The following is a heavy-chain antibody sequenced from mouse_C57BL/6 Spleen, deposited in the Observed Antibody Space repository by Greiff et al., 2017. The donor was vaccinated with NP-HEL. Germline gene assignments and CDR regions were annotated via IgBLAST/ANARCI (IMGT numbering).Heavy chain of an antibody. CDR3: TTGLPHYFDY. D-gene: IGHD2-2*01. Sequence: DVQLQESGAELVRPGASVKLSCTASVFNIKDDYMHWVKQRPEQGLEWIGWIDPENGDTEYASKFQGKATITADTSSNTAYLQLSSLTSEDTAVYYCTTGLPHYFDYWGQGTTLTVSS. V-gene: IGHV14-4*01. J-gene: IGHJ2*01. CDR1: VFNIKDDY. CDR2: IDPENGDT.